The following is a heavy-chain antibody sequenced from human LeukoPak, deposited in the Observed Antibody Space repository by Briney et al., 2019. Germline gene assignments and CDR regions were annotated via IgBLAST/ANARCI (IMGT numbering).Heavy chain of an antibody. CDR3: ARAFTCYYDSSGQRFDY. V-gene: IGHV4-39*01. D-gene: IGHD3-22*01. J-gene: IGHJ4*02. CDR2: IHYGGNT. CDR1: GGSIRSSSYY. Sequence: PSETLSLTCLVSGGSIRSSSYYWAWIRQPPGEGLEWIGSIHYGGNTRYNPSLKSRVTISIDTSKNQFSLNVNSLTAADTAVYHCARAFTCYYDSSGQRFDYWGQGTLVTVSS.